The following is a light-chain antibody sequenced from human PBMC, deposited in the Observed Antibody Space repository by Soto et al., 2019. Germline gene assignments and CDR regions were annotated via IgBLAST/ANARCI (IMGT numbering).Light chain of an antibody. V-gene: IGKV1-27*01. CDR2: AAS. Sequence: DIQMTQSPSSLSASVGDRVTITCRASQGISNYLAWYQQIPGKVPKLLISAASTLQSGVPSRFSGSGSGTDFTLTISSLQHDDVATYYCQKYTNVPAFGGGTKVEIK. CDR3: QKYTNVPA. J-gene: IGKJ4*01. CDR1: QGISNY.